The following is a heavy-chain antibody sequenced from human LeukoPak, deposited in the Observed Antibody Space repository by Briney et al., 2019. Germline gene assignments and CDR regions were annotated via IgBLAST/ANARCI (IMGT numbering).Heavy chain of an antibody. J-gene: IGHJ4*02. V-gene: IGHV3-7*01. CDR3: ARDAVGVWFGESHYFDY. CDR2: IKQDGSEK. Sequence: GGSLRLSCAASGFTFSGYWMSWVRQAPGKGLEWVAKIKQDGSEKYYVDSVKGRFTISRDNAKNSLYLQMNSLRAEDTAVYYCARDAVGVWFGESHYFDYWGQGTLVTVSS. D-gene: IGHD3-10*01. CDR1: GFTFSGYW.